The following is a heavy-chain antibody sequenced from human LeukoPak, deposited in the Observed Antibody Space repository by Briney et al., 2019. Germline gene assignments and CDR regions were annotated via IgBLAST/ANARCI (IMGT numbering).Heavy chain of an antibody. V-gene: IGHV3-23*01. CDR1: GFIFSTYA. CDR2: ISGSGCST. J-gene: IGHJ4*02. CDR3: AKSGGGTTKNKYYFDY. Sequence: RGSLRLSCAASGFIFSTYAMSWVRQAPGKGLEWVSSISGSGCSTYYADSVKDRFTISRDSSKNTIYLQMNSLRAEDTAVFYCAKSGGGTTKNKYYFDYWGQGTLVTVSS. D-gene: IGHD3-10*01.